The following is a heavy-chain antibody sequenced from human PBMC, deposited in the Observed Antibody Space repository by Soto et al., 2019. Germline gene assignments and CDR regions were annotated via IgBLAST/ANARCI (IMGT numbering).Heavy chain of an antibody. V-gene: IGHV3-7*01. D-gene: IGHD6-6*01. CDR2: IKQDGSEK. CDR3: SRDNVEYSSSSGLRGLYYYMDV. Sequence: GGSLRLSCAASGFTFSSYWMSWVRQAPGKGLEWVANIKQDGSEKYYVDSVKGRFTISRDNAKNSLYLQMNSLRAEDTAVYYCSRDNVEYSSSSGLRGLYYYMDVWGKGTTVTVSS. CDR1: GFTFSSYW. J-gene: IGHJ6*03.